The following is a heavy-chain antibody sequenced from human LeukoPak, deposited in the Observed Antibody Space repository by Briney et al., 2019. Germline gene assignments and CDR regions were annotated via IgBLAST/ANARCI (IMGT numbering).Heavy chain of an antibody. J-gene: IGHJ4*02. V-gene: IGHV4-59*01. CDR2: IYYSGST. Sequence: PSETLSLTCTVSGGSISSYYWSWIRQPPGKGLEWIGYIYYSGSTNYNPSLKSRVTISVGTSKNQFSLKLSSVTAADTAVYYCARESAFGGSYYFDYWGQGTLVTVSS. CDR1: GGSISSYY. D-gene: IGHD4-23*01. CDR3: ARESAFGGSYYFDY.